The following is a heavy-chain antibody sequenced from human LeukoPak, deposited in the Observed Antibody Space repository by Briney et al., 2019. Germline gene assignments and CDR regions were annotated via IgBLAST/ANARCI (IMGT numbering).Heavy chain of an antibody. CDR1: GFPVSSNY. CDR2: LYSAGNT. Sequence: VSLRLSCAASGFPVSSNYMNWVRQAPGKGLEWVSVLYSAGNTFYADSVKGRFTISRDNSKNTLYLQMNSLRAEDTAVYYCARGTSTYGDRHDYWGQGTLVTVSS. CDR3: ARGTSTYGDRHDY. J-gene: IGHJ4*02. V-gene: IGHV3-66*01. D-gene: IGHD4-17*01.